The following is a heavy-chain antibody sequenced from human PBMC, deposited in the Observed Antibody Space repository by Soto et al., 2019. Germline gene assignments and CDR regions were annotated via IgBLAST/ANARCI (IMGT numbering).Heavy chain of an antibody. CDR3: ARVVRYYDYVWGSYRPASNFDY. V-gene: IGHV1-3*04. Sequence: ASVKVSCKASGYTFTNNVIHWLRQVPGQTLEWMGWIHTAKGNTKYSQKFEARVTLTRDTAASTAYMELNSLRSDDTAVYYCARVVRYYDYVWGSYRPASNFDYWGQGTLVTVSS. D-gene: IGHD3-16*02. CDR1: GYTFTNNV. J-gene: IGHJ4*02. CDR2: IHTAKGNT.